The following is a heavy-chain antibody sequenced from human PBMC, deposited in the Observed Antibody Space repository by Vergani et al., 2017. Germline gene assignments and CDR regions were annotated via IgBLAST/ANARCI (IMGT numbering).Heavy chain of an antibody. J-gene: IGHJ4*02. V-gene: IGHV3-33*01. CDR2: IWYDGSNK. CDR1: GFTFSSYG. D-gene: IGHD6-13*01. CDR3: ARGERMAAAGTDFDY. Sequence: QVQLVESGGGVVQPGRSLRLSCAASGFTFSSYGMHWVRQAPGKGLEWVAVIWYDGSNKYYADSVKGRFTISRDNSKNTLYLQMNSLRAEDTAVYYCARGERMAAAGTDFDYWGQGTLVTVSS.